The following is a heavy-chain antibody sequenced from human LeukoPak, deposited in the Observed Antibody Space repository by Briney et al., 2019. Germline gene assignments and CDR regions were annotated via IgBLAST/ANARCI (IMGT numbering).Heavy chain of an antibody. CDR2: IYYSGST. CDR3: AREVVVGATAGAFDI. D-gene: IGHD1-26*01. CDR1: GGSISSYY. J-gene: IGHJ3*02. V-gene: IGHV4-59*01. Sequence: SETLSLTCTVSGGSISSYYWSWIRQPPGKGLEWIGYIYYSGSTNYNPSLKSRVTISVDTSKNQFSLKLSSVTAADTAVYYCAREVVVGATAGAFDIWAKGQWSPSLQ.